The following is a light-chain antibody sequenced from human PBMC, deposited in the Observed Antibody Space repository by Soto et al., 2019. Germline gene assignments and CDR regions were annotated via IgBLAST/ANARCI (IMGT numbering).Light chain of an antibody. J-gene: IGKJ1*01. V-gene: IGKV3-15*01. CDR2: AAS. Sequence: EIVMAQSPATLSVSPGERATLSCRASQSVNNNLAWYQQKPGQAPRLLIYAASTRATGIPARFSGRGSGTEFTLTISGLQSEDFAVYYCQQYNNWPGTFGQWTKVDI. CDR3: QQYNNWPGT. CDR1: QSVNNN.